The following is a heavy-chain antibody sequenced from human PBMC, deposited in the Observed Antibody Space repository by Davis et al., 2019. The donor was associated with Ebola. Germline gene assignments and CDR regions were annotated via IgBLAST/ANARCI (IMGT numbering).Heavy chain of an antibody. CDR1: GASIASDY. V-gene: IGHV4-59*12. Sequence: MPSETLSLTCSVSGASIASDYWTWIRQPPGKGLDWIGYIYYTGSTNYNPSLKSRVTMSVDTSKNHFSLKLSSVTAADTAVYYCARRDYGDLDYWGQGTLVTVSS. J-gene: IGHJ4*02. CDR2: IYYTGST. D-gene: IGHD4-17*01. CDR3: ARRDYGDLDY.